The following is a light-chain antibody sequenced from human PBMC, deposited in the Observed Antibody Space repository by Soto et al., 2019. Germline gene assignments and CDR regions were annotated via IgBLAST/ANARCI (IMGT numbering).Light chain of an antibody. CDR2: WAS. CDR3: QQYYSTLPT. V-gene: IGKV4-1*01. Sequence: DIVMTQSPDSLAVSLGERATINCKSSQSVLYSSNNKNYLAWYQQKPGQPPKLLIYWASTRESGVPDRFSGSGSVTDFTLTISSLQAEDVAVYYCQQYYSTLPTFGQGTKVEIK. J-gene: IGKJ1*01. CDR1: QSVLYSSNNKNY.